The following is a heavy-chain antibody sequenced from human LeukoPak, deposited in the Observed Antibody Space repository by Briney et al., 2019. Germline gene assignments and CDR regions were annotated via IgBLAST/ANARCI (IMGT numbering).Heavy chain of an antibody. CDR2: INPSGGST. CDR1: GYTFTSYY. CDR3: ARDGYYYDSSGYHHGGDYFDY. V-gene: IGHV1-46*01. Sequence: ASVKVSCKASGYTFTSYYMHWVRQAPGQGLEWMGIINPSGGSTSYAQKFQGRVTMTRDTSTSTVYMELSSLRSEGTAVYYCARDGYYYDSSGYHHGGDYFDYWGQGTLVTVSS. D-gene: IGHD3-22*01. J-gene: IGHJ4*02.